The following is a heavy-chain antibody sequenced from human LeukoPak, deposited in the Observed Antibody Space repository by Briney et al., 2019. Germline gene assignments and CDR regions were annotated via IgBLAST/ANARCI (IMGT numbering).Heavy chain of an antibody. CDR1: GYSFTSYW. CDR3: ARRALSGSYKEEEYNWFDP. V-gene: IGHV5-51*01. Sequence: GESLKISCKGSGYSFTSYWIGWVRQMPGKGLEWMGIIYPGDSDTRYSPSFQGQVTISADKSISTAYLQWSSLKASDTAMYYCARRALSGSYKEEEYNWFDPWGQGTLVTVSS. CDR2: IYPGDSDT. D-gene: IGHD1-26*01. J-gene: IGHJ5*02.